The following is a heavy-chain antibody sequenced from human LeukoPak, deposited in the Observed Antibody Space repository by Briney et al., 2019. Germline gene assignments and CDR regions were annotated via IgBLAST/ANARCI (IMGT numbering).Heavy chain of an antibody. V-gene: IGHV3-23*01. J-gene: IGHJ4*02. CDR1: GFTFSNYA. Sequence: PGGSLRLSCAASGFTFSNYAMSWVRQAPGKGLEWVSSISSSGSSTYYADSVKGRFTISRDNSKNTLFLQMNSLRAEDTAVYYCATQRSGWHYFYYWGQGTLVTVSS. CDR3: ATQRSGWHYFYY. D-gene: IGHD6-19*01. CDR2: ISSSGSST.